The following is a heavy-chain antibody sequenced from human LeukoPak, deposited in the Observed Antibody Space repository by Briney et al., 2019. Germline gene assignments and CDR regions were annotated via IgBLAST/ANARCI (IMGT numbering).Heavy chain of an antibody. D-gene: IGHD5-18*01. CDR1: GGSFSGYY. CDR2: INHSGST. Sequence: SETLSLTCAVYGGSFSGYYCSWIRQPPGKGLEWIGEINHSGSTNYNPSLKSRVTISVDTSKNQFSLKLSSVTAADTAVYYCARRGYSYGHHFDYWGQGTLVTVSS. V-gene: IGHV4-34*01. CDR3: ARRGYSYGHHFDY. J-gene: IGHJ4*02.